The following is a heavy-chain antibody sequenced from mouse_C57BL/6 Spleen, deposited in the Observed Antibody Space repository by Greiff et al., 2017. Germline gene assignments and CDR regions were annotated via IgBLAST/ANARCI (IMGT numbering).Heavy chain of an antibody. CDR3: TKLRYGNDYAMDY. V-gene: IGHV2-9*01. D-gene: IGHD2-1*01. J-gene: IGHJ4*01. Sequence: VQLQQSGPGLVAPSQSLSITCTVSGFSLTSYGVDWVRQPPGKGLEWLGVIWGGGSTNYNSPPMSRLSISKDNSRSQVFLKMNRLQADDTAMYCSTKLRYGNDYAMDYWGQGTTVTVSS. CDR1: GFSLTSYG. CDR2: IWGGGST.